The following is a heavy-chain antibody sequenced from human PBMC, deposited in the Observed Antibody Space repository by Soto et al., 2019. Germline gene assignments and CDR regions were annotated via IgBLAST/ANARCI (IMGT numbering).Heavy chain of an antibody. J-gene: IGHJ6*02. D-gene: IGHD5-12*01. CDR3: ARERATIDYYYGMDV. V-gene: IGHV5-51*01. CDR2: IYPGDSDT. Sequence: GESLKISCKGSGYSFTSYWIGWVRQMPGKGLEWMGIIYPGDSDTRYSPSFQGQVTISADKSISTAYLQWSSLKASDTAMYYRARERATIDYYYGMDVWGQGTTVTVAS. CDR1: GYSFTSYW.